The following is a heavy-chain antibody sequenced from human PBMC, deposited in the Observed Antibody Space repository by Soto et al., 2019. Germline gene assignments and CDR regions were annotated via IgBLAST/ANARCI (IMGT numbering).Heavy chain of an antibody. D-gene: IGHD6-6*01. V-gene: IGHV3-15*01. CDR1: GFTFTDAW. CDR3: ATGSARFDF. Sequence: EVQLVESGGGSVNPGGSVRLSCAASGFTFTDAWMNWVRQVPGEGLEWVGHVKSQIDGGTTDSAAALDGRVTISRDDSKNMVYLQMTRLRTDDTAVYYCATGSARFDFWGQGTLVTVSS. CDR2: VKSQIDGGTT. J-gene: IGHJ5*01.